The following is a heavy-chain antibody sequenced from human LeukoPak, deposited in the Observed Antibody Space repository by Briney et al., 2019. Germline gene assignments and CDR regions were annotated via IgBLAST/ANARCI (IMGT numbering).Heavy chain of an antibody. J-gene: IGHJ4*02. CDR2: ISSSGSTI. D-gene: IGHD6-13*01. Sequence: RPGGSLRLSCAASGFTFSDYYMGWVRQAPGKGLEWVSYISSSGSTIYYADCVKGRFTISRDNANNSLYLQMTSLSAEDTAVYYCARDELAAADYWGQGTLVTVSS. CDR3: ARDELAAADY. CDR1: GFTFSDYY. V-gene: IGHV3-11*01.